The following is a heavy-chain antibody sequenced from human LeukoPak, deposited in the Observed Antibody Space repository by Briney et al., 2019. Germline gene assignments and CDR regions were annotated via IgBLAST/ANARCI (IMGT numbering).Heavy chain of an antibody. CDR3: ARDSYDSSGYYPDY. Sequence: GGPLRLSCAASGFTFSSYSMNWVRQAPGKGLEWVSSISSSSSYIYYADSVKGRFTISRDNAKNSLYLQMNNLRAEDTAVYYCARDSYDSSGYYPDYWGQGTLVTVSS. CDR1: GFTFSSYS. V-gene: IGHV3-21*01. CDR2: ISSSSSYI. J-gene: IGHJ4*02. D-gene: IGHD3-22*01.